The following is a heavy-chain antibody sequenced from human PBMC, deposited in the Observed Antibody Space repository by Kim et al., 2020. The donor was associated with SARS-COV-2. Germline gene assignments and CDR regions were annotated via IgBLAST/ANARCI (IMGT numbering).Heavy chain of an antibody. J-gene: IGHJ4*02. Sequence: YADPVKGRLPTTGDNSTTTLYLQLNSLGAEDTAVYYCAKVKQWLVGGFDYWGQGTLVTVSS. CDR3: AKVKQWLVGGFDY. V-gene: IGHV3-23*01. D-gene: IGHD6-19*01.